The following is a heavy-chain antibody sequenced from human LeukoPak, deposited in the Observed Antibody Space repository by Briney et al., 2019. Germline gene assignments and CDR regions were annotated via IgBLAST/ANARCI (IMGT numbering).Heavy chain of an antibody. J-gene: IGHJ5*02. CDR1: GYTFINYG. CDR3: ARGGIDIVSVPVSNWFDP. V-gene: IGHV1-18*01. D-gene: IGHD2/OR15-2a*01. CDR2: SSPYNSKT. Sequence: GASVKVSCKASGYTFINYGITWVRQAPGQGLEWMGWSSPYNSKTNYAQKLQGRVTMTTDTSTNTAYMELRSLRSDDTAVYYCARGGIDIVSVPVSNWFDPWGQGTLVTVSS.